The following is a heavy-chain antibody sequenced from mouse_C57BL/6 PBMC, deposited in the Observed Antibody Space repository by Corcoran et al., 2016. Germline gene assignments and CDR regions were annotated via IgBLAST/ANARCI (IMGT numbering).Heavy chain of an antibody. CDR3: VREGYYGSSYGWYFDV. CDR1: GYSITSGYY. J-gene: IGHJ1*03. Sequence: DVQLQESGPGLVKPSQSLSLTCSVTGYSITSGYYWNWIRQFPGNKLEWMGYISYDGSNNYNPSLKNRISITRDTSKNQFFLTLNSVTTEDTATYYCVREGYYGSSYGWYFDVWGTGTTVTVSS. CDR2: ISYDGSN. D-gene: IGHD1-1*01. V-gene: IGHV3-6*01.